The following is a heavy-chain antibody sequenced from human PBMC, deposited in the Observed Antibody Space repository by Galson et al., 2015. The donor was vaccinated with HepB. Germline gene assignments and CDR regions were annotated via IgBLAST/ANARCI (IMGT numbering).Heavy chain of an antibody. J-gene: IGHJ3*02. CDR3: ARVTTGDDAFDI. V-gene: IGHV1-69*02. CDR2: IIPILGIA. Sequence: SVKVSCKASGGTFSSYTISWVRRAPGQGLEWMGRIIPILGIANYAQKFQGRVTITADKSTSTAYMELSSLRSEDTAVYYCARVTTGDDAFDIWGQGTMVTVSS. CDR1: GGTFSSYT. D-gene: IGHD1-1*01.